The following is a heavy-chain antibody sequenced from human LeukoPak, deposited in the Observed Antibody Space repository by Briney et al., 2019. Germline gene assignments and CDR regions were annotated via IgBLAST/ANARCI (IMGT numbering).Heavy chain of an antibody. CDR1: GGTFSIYA. V-gene: IGHV1-69*04. D-gene: IGHD2-2*02. CDR2: IIPIFGIA. CDR3: ARLGCSSTSCYTDYYYYGMDV. Sequence: SVKVSCKASGGTFSIYAISWVRQAPGQGLEWMGRIIPIFGIANYAQKFQGRVTITADKSTSTAYMELSSLRSEDTAVYYCARLGCSSTSCYTDYYYYGMDVWGQGTTVTVSS. J-gene: IGHJ6*02.